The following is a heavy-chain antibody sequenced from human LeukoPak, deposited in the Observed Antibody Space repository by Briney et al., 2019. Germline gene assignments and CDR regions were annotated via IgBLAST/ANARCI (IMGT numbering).Heavy chain of an antibody. CDR3: AKRSLSVTGYFDY. Sequence: GGSLRPSCAASGFTFSNAWMSWVRQAPGKGLEWGGPIKSNTDGGTTDYAAPVKRRFTISRDDSKNTLYLQMNSLRAEDTAVYYCAKRSLSVTGYFDYWGQGTLVTVSS. J-gene: IGHJ4*02. D-gene: IGHD2-21*02. CDR2: IKSNTDGGTT. CDR1: GFTFSNAW. V-gene: IGHV3-15*01.